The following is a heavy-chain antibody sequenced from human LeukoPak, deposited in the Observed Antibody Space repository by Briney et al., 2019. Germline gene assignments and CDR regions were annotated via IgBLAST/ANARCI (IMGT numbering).Heavy chain of an antibody. Sequence: GASVKVSCKASGYTFTGYYMHWVRQAPGQGLEWMGWINPNTGDTNYAQKFQGRVTMTRDTSISTAYMELSRLRSDDTAVYYCARVFQKQLSDYWGQGSLVTVSS. CDR1: GYTFTGYY. CDR2: INPNTGDT. J-gene: IGHJ4*02. D-gene: IGHD6-13*01. CDR3: ARVFQKQLSDY. V-gene: IGHV1-2*02.